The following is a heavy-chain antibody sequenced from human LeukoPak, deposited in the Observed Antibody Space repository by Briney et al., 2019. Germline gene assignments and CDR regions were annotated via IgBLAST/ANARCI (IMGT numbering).Heavy chain of an antibody. CDR1: GFTFSSYA. J-gene: IGHJ4*02. CDR3: ARTSSGWY. D-gene: IGHD6-19*01. V-gene: IGHV3-30-3*01. CDR2: ISYDGSNK. Sequence: PGRSLRLSCAASGFTFSSYAMHWVRQAPGKGLEWVAVISYDGSNKYYADSVKGRFTISRDNAKNSLYLQMNSLRAEDTAVYYCARTSSGWYWGQGTLVTVSS.